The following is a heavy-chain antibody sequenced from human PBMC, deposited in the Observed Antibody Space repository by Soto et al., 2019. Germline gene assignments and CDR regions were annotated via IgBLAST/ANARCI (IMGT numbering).Heavy chain of an antibody. D-gene: IGHD2-15*01. CDR2: INHSGST. CDR1: GGSFSGYY. J-gene: IGHJ4*02. V-gene: IGHV4-34*01. Sequence: SETLSLTCAVYGGSFSGYYWSWIRQPPGKGLEWIGEINHSGSTNYNPSLKSRVTIPVDTSKNQFSLKLSSVTAADTAVYYCARGELGITGTNEDIVVVVAATPFDYWGQGTLVTVSS. CDR3: ARGELGITGTNEDIVVVVAATPFDY.